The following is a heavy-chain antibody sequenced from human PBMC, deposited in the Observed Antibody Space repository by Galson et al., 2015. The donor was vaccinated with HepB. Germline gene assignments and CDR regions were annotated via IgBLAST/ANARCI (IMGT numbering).Heavy chain of an antibody. J-gene: IGHJ4*02. V-gene: IGHV1-8*01. CDR1: GYTFTSYD. Sequence: SVKVSCKASGYTFTSYDINWVRQATGQGLEWMGWMNPNSGNTGYAQKFQGRVTMTRNTSISTAYMELSRLRSEDTAGYYCARDRGGGWQWRVHRNMNGLDYCGQGTLVTVSS. CDR3: ARDRGGGWQWRVHRNMNGLDY. D-gene: IGHD6-19*01. CDR2: MNPNSGNT.